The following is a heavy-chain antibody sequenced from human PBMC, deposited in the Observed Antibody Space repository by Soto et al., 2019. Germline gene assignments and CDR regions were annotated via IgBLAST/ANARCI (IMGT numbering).Heavy chain of an antibody. V-gene: IGHV4-34*01. CDR2: VTHSGST. D-gene: IGHD6-19*01. CDR3: ARGRWLDPN. Sequence: SETLSLTCAVLGASISEYAWSWIRQPPGEGLEWIGEVTHSGSTNYNPSLKSRITISRDTSKNQLSLKLNSVTDADTAVYYCARGRWLDPNWGQGTLVTVSS. J-gene: IGHJ4*02. CDR1: GASISEYA.